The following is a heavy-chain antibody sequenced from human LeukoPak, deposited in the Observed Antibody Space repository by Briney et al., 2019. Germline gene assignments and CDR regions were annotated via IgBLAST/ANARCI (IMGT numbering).Heavy chain of an antibody. CDR3: ARDPRYATTSNAFDI. D-gene: IGHD2-2*01. CDR2: IYYSGST. CDR1: GASISSYY. Sequence: PSETLSLTCTVSGASISSYYWSWIRQPPGKGLEWIGYIYYSGSTNYNPSLKSRVTISVDTSKNQFCLKLSSVTAADTAVYYCARDPRYATTSNAFDIWGQGTMVTVSS. V-gene: IGHV4-59*01. J-gene: IGHJ3*02.